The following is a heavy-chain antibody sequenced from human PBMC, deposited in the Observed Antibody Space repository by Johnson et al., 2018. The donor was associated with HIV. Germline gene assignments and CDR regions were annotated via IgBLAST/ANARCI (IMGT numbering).Heavy chain of an antibody. CDR2: IWYDGSDK. V-gene: IGHV3-33*06. CDR3: AKGQEAVLWDAFDI. J-gene: IGHJ3*02. D-gene: IGHD6-19*01. CDR1: GFTFSSYG. Sequence: VQLVESGGGVVQPGRSLRLSCAASGFTFSSYGMHWVRQAPGKGLECVAVIWYDGSDKYYADSVKGRFTISRDNSKNKLYLQMNSLRAEETAVYYCAKGQEAVLWDAFDIWGQGTMVTVSS.